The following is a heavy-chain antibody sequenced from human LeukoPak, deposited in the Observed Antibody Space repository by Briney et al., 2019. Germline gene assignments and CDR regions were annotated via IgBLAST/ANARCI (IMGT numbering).Heavy chain of an antibody. Sequence: GGSLRLSCAASGFSFSSYAMSWVRQAPGKGLEWVANINQDGSEKYYVDSVKGRFTISRDNARNSLSLQMSSLRAEDTAVYYCARGGARHCSTSRCYEDWFDPWGQGTLVTVSS. CDR3: ARGGARHCSTSRCYEDWFDP. J-gene: IGHJ5*02. V-gene: IGHV3-7*05. CDR2: INQDGSEK. CDR1: GFSFSSYA. D-gene: IGHD2-2*01.